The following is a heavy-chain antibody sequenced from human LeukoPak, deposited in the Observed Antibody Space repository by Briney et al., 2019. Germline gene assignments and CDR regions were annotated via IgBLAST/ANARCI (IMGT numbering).Heavy chain of an antibody. CDR3: ARDRGSSTSCYDY. CDR1: GFTFSSYS. CDR2: ISSSSSYI. V-gene: IGHV3-21*01. Sequence: GGSLRLSCAASGFTFSSYSMNWVRQAPGKGLEWVSSISSSSSYIYYADSVKGRFTISRDNAKNSLYLQMNSLRAEDTAVYYCARDRGSSTSCYDYWGQGTLVTVSS. J-gene: IGHJ4*02. D-gene: IGHD2-2*01.